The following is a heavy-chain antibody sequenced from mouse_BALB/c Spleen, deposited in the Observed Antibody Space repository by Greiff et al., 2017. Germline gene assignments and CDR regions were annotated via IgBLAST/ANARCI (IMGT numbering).Heavy chain of an antibody. D-gene: IGHD1-2*01. Sequence: EVKLVESGGGLVKPGGSLKLSCAASGFTFSSYTMSWVRQTPEKRLEWVATISSGGSYTYYPDSVKGRFTISRDNAKNTLYLQMSSLKSEDTAMYYCTRDTTAGPFAYWGQGTLVTVSA. CDR3: TRDTTAGPFAY. CDR2: ISSGGSYT. J-gene: IGHJ3*01. V-gene: IGHV5-6-4*01. CDR1: GFTFSSYT.